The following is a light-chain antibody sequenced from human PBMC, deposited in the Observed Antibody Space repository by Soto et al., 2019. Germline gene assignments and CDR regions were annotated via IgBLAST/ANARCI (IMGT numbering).Light chain of an antibody. J-gene: IGKJ1*01. V-gene: IGKV1-6*01. CDR2: AAS. Sequence: AIQMTQSPSSLSASVGDRVTISCRASQGIRNDLSWYQQKPGKAPKLLVYAASSLQVGVPSRFSGSGSGTDFTLTISNLQPEDFATYYCLQDYNYPRTFGQGTKVEIK. CDR3: LQDYNYPRT. CDR1: QGIRND.